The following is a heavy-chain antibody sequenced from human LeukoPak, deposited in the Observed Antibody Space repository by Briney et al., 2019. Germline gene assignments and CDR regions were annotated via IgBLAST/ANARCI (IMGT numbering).Heavy chain of an antibody. CDR1: GGPFSGYY. D-gene: IGHD6-19*01. CDR3: ARGRGARIAVARPNWFAP. CDR2: INYMSRN. V-gene: IGHV4-34*01. Sequence: WETLCLTCAVCGGPFSGYYSRWIRQPPGKGLEGMGEINYMSRNNYKTSLKDRAIKSVDTSKNHFSVKLSSVTAADTAVYYCARGRGARIAVARPNWFAPWGQGTLVTVSS. J-gene: IGHJ5*02.